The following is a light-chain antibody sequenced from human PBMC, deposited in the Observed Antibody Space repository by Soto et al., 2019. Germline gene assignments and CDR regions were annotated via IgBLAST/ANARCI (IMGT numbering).Light chain of an antibody. CDR1: SSNIGAGYD. V-gene: IGLV1-40*01. Sequence: QYVLTQPPSVSGAPGQRVTISCTGSSSNIGAGYDVHWYQQLPGTAPNILIYGNSNRPSGVPDRFSASKSGTSASLAITGLQAEDEVDYYCQSYDSSLSGWVFGGGTKLTVL. CDR2: GNS. CDR3: QSYDSSLSGWV. J-gene: IGLJ3*02.